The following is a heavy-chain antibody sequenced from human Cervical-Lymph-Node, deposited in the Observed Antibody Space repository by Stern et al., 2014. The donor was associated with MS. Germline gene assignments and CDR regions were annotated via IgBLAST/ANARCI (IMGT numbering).Heavy chain of an antibody. V-gene: IGHV1-2*02. CDR1: GYTFIGYF. Sequence: VQLLESGAEVKTPGASVKVSCKASGYTFIGYFIHWVRQAPGQGLEWMGWINPKSGTTSYIQKLQGRVTVTRDTSITTVYMELGRLTSDDTAVYYCTRDNSGKGYRDFDYWGQGTLVTVSS. CDR2: INPKSGTT. J-gene: IGHJ4*02. CDR3: TRDNSGKGYRDFDY. D-gene: IGHD4-23*01.